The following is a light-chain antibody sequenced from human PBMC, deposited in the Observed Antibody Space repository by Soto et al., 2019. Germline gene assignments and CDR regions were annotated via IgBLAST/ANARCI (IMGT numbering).Light chain of an antibody. V-gene: IGKV3-15*01. CDR3: QQYNNWPRS. CDR1: QSVSNN. Sequence: ETVMTQSPGTLSVSPGERATLSCGASQSVSNNLAWYQQTPGQAPRLLIYDASIRASGIPARFSGSGSATEFTLTISSLQSEDSAIYYCQQYNNWPRSFGQGTKVDIK. CDR2: DAS. J-gene: IGKJ1*01.